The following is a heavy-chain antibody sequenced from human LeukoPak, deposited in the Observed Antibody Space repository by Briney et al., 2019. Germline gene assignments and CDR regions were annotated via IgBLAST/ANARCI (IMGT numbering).Heavy chain of an antibody. CDR3: ATGLSYSSSHNWFDP. CDR2: FDPEDGET. CDR1: GYTLTELS. J-gene: IGHJ5*02. V-gene: IGHV1-24*01. Sequence: ASVKVSCKVSGYTLTELSMHWVRQAPGKGLEWMGGFDPEDGETIYAQKFQGRVTMTEDTSTDTAYMELSSLRSEDTAVYYCATGLSYSSSHNWFDPWGQGTLVTVSS. D-gene: IGHD6-13*01.